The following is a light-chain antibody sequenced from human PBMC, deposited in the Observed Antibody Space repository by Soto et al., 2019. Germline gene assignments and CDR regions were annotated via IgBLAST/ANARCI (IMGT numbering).Light chain of an antibody. CDR3: LQDYNYPPT. V-gene: IGKV1-6*01. Sequence: IQMSQSPSSLSASVGDRVTITCRASQSISSYLNWYQQKPGKAPKLLIHAASSLESGVPSRFSGSGSGTDFTLTISSLQPEDFATYYCLQDYNYPPTFGQGTKV. CDR1: QSISSY. CDR2: AAS. J-gene: IGKJ1*01.